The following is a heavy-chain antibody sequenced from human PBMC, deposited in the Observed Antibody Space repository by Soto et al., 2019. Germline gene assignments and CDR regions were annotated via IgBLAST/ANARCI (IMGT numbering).Heavy chain of an antibody. Sequence: GGSLRLSCAASGFTFSDHYMDWVRQAPGKGLEWVGRTRNKANSYTTEYAASVKGRFTISRDDSKNSLYLQMNSLKTEDTAVYYCAGSGVLWFGEGAFDIWGQGTMVTVSS. V-gene: IGHV3-72*01. CDR2: TRNKANSYTT. D-gene: IGHD3-10*01. J-gene: IGHJ3*02. CDR3: AGSGVLWFGEGAFDI. CDR1: GFTFSDHY.